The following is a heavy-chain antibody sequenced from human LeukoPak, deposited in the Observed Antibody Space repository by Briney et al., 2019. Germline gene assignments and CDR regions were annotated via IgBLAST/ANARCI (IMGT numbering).Heavy chain of an antibody. CDR2: ISGSGEET. J-gene: IGHJ4*02. CDR3: VRGILTGYYVDDFDF. V-gene: IGHV3-23*01. Sequence: PGGSLRLSCGASRFAFSTYAMSWVRQAPTKGLEWVSTISGSGEETFYADSVKGRLTISRDNSKNTLYLQMSALRAEDTAVYYCVRGILTGYYVDDFDFWGQGTLVTVSS. CDR1: RFAFSTYA. D-gene: IGHD3-9*01.